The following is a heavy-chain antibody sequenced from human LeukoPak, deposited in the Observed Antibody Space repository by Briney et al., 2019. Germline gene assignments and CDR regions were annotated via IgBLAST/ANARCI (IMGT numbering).Heavy chain of an antibody. CDR2: INPSGGST. CDR3: ATLSTTAVPFDY. CDR1: GYTFTSYY. V-gene: IGHV1-46*01. J-gene: IGHJ4*02. Sequence: ASVKVSCKASGYTFTSYYMHWVRQAPGQGLEWMGIINPSGGSTSYAQKFQGRVTMTRDTSTSTVYMELSSLRSEDTAVYYCATLSTTAVPFDYWGQGTLVTVSS. D-gene: IGHD4-17*01.